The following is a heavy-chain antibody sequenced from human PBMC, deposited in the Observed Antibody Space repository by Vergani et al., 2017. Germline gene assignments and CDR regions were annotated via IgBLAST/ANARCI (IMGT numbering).Heavy chain of an antibody. CDR1: GFSLNTRGVS. Sequence: QITLKESGPTLVKPTQTLTLTCTFSGFSLNTRGVSVAWIRQPPGKALDWLALIYWNDDQHYSPSLNNRLTISKDTSKSQVVLTMTNMDPVDTATYYCARLHGPSGYYDFDYWGQGILVTVSS. V-gene: IGHV2-5*01. J-gene: IGHJ4*02. CDR2: IYWNDDQ. D-gene: IGHD3-22*01. CDR3: ARLHGPSGYYDFDY.